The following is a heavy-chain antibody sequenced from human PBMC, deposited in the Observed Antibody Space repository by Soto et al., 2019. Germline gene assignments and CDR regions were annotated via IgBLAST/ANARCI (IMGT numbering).Heavy chain of an antibody. D-gene: IGHD3-16*01. J-gene: IGHJ4*02. V-gene: IGHV3-7*01. CDR1: GLTFSNYW. Sequence: PGGSLRLSCAASGLTFSNYWMSWVRQAPGKGLEWVANIKQDGSEQYYSDSVKGRFTISRDNAKNSLYLQMNSLRAEDTAVYYCAGDRPQEKRLPGHWGQGTPVTVSS. CDR3: AGDRPQEKRLPGH. CDR2: IKQDGSEQ.